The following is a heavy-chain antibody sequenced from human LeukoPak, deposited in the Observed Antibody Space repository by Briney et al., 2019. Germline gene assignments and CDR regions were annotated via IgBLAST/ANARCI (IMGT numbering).Heavy chain of an antibody. CDR2: IYTSGTT. V-gene: IGHV4-61*02. CDR1: GGSISSGSYY. D-gene: IGHD3-22*01. CDR3: AREVWSSGFVGSDY. Sequence: SETLSLTCTVSGGSISSGSYYWSWIRRPAGKGLEWIGRIYTSGTTNYNPSLKSRVTISVGTSKNQFSLKLSAVTAADTAVYYCAREVWSSGFVGSDYWGQGTLVTVSS. J-gene: IGHJ4*02.